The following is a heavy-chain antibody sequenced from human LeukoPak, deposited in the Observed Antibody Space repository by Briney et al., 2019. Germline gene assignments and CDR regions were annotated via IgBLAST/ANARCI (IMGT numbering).Heavy chain of an antibody. V-gene: IGHV3-23*01. CDR3: AKGYSYGFDY. CDR1: GFTFSSYA. CDR2: VSGSGDST. D-gene: IGHD5-18*01. Sequence: GGSLRLSCAASGFTFSSYAMSWVRQAPGKGLEWVSGVSGSGDSTYYADSVKGRFTISRDNSKNTLYLQMNSLRAEDTAVYYCAKGYSYGFDYWGQGTLVTVSS. J-gene: IGHJ4*02.